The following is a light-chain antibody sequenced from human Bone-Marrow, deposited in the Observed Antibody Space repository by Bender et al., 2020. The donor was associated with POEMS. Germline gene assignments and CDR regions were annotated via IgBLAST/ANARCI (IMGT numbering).Light chain of an antibody. V-gene: IGLV1-47*01. J-gene: IGLJ3*02. Sequence: QSVLTQPPSASGTPGQRVTISCSGSSSNIGTNPVNWYQQLPGTAPKLLISGNDQRSSGVTARFSGSKSGTSASLVISGLRSEDEADYYCAVWDDTLGGRGVFGGGTRLTVL. CDR2: GND. CDR3: AVWDDTLGGRGV. CDR1: SSNIGTNP.